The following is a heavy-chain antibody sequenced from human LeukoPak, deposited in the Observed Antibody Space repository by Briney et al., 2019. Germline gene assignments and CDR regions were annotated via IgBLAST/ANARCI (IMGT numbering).Heavy chain of an antibody. J-gene: IGHJ4*02. V-gene: IGHV3-49*04. Sequence: PGGSLRLSCTASGFTFGDYAMSWVRQAPGKGLEWVGFIRSKAYGGTTEYAASVKGRFTISRDDSKSIAYLQMNSLKTEDTAVYYCTRNRRAKVVPAAGPDYWGQGTLVTVSS. CDR3: TRNRRAKVVPAAGPDY. CDR1: GFTFGDYA. D-gene: IGHD2-2*01. CDR2: IRSKAYGGTT.